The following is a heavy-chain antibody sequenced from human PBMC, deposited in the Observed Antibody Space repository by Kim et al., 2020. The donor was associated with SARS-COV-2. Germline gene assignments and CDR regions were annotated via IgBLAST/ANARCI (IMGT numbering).Heavy chain of an antibody. CDR3: ARDTVVRGVHFDY. D-gene: IGHD3-10*01. Sequence: GGSLRLSCAASGFTVSSNYMSWVRQAPGKGLEWVSVIYSGGSTYYADSVKGRLTISRDNSKNTLYLQMNSLRAEDTAVYYCARDTVVRGVHFDYWGQGTLVTVSS. J-gene: IGHJ4*02. V-gene: IGHV3-66*01. CDR1: GFTVSSNY. CDR2: IYSGGST.